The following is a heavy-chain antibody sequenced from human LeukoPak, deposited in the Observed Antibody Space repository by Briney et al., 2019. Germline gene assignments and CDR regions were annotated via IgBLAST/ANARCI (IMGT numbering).Heavy chain of an antibody. Sequence: ASVKVSCKASGYTFTGYYMHWVRQAPGQGLEWMGWINPNSGGTNYAQKFQGRVTMTRDTSISTAYMELSRLRSDDTAVYYCAWGIAAAGTSTFDYWGQGTLVTVSS. CDR3: AWGIAAAGTSTFDY. V-gene: IGHV1-2*02. D-gene: IGHD6-13*01. CDR2: INPNSGGT. J-gene: IGHJ4*02. CDR1: GYTFTGYY.